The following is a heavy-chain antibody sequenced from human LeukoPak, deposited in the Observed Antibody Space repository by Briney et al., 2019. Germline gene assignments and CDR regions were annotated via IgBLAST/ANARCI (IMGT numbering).Heavy chain of an antibody. J-gene: IGHJ6*02. CDR3: ARDGRFHLYGMDV. Sequence: SETLSLTCTVSGGSISSGDYYWSWIRQPPGKGLGWIGYIYYSGSTYYNPSLKSRVTISVDTSKNQFSLKLSSVTAADTAVYYCARDGRFHLYGMDVWGQGTTVTVSS. V-gene: IGHV4-30-4*01. CDR2: IYYSGST. CDR1: GGSISSGDYY. D-gene: IGHD2-21*01.